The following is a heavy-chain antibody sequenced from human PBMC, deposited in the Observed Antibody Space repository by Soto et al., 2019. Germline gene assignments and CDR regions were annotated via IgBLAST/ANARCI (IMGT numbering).Heavy chain of an antibody. Sequence: GESLKISCAASGFTFSSYWMSWVRQAPGKGLEWVANIKQDGSEKYYVDSVKGRFTISRDNAKNSLYLQMNSLRAEDTAVYYCARDGDDYYDSSGYYYGGKVFDYWGQGTLVTVSS. D-gene: IGHD3-22*01. CDR2: IKQDGSEK. V-gene: IGHV3-7*03. CDR1: GFTFSSYW. J-gene: IGHJ4*02. CDR3: ARDGDDYYDSSGYYYGGKVFDY.